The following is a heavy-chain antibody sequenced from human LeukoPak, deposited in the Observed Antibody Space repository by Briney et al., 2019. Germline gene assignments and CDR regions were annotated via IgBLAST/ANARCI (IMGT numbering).Heavy chain of an antibody. CDR1: GFKFSSYW. V-gene: IGHV3-74*01. CDR2: INANGDSA. J-gene: IGHJ4*01. CDR3: VRDNAYTFDY. Sequence: GGSLRLSCAVSGFKFSSYWMNWVRQVPGKGLVWVAHINANGDSANYADSVKGRFTISRDNAKSTLSLQMNSLRAEDTAIYYCVRDNAYTFDYWGQGTLVTVSS. D-gene: IGHD5-24*01.